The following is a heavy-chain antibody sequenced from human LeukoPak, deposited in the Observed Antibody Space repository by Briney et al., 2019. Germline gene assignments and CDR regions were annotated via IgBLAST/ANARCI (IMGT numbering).Heavy chain of an antibody. CDR1: GFTFSSYS. V-gene: IGHV3-21*01. CDR2: ISSSSSYI. J-gene: IGHJ4*02. Sequence: GGSLRLSCAASGFTFSSYSMNWVRQAPGKGLELVSSISSSSSYIYYADSVKGRFTISRDNAKNSLYLQMNSLRAEDTAVYYCARESVWLLLDYWGQGTLVTVSS. CDR3: ARESVWLLLDY. D-gene: IGHD3-22*01.